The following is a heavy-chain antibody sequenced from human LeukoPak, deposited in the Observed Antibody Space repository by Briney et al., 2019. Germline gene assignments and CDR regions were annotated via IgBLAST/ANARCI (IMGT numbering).Heavy chain of an antibody. Sequence: GGSLRLSCEASGFNFRSYGMNWVRQAPGKGLEWVSGITASARTTYYADSVKGRFTISRDNSKNTLSLQMSSLRAEDTAVYYCAKDLDGSGMYGGIDSWGQGTLVTVSS. J-gene: IGHJ4*02. D-gene: IGHD6-19*01. CDR3: AKDLDGSGMYGGIDS. CDR2: ITASARTT. V-gene: IGHV3-23*01. CDR1: GFNFRSYG.